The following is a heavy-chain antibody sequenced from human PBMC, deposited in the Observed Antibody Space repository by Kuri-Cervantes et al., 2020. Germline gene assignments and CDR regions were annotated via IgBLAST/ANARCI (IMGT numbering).Heavy chain of an antibody. D-gene: IGHD1-1*01. V-gene: IGHV3-9*01. Sequence: SLKISCVDSGFTFDDYAMHWVRQAPGKGLEWVSVISWNSDIIDYADSVKGRFTISGDNAKNTLFLQMNSLRVEDTAVYYCARSGTGGAFDYWGQGTLVTVSS. CDR1: GFTFDDYA. J-gene: IGHJ4*02. CDR3: ARSGTGGAFDY. CDR2: ISWNSDII.